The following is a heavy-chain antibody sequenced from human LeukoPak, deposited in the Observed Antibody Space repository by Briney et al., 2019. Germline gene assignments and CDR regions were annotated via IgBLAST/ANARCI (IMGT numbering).Heavy chain of an antibody. V-gene: IGHV4-34*01. Sequence: SETLSLTCAVYGGSFSGYYWSWIRQPPGKGLEWIGEINHSGSTNYNPSLKSRVTISVDTSKNQFSLKLSSVTAADTAAYYCARGQDIVVVVAARVGYFDYWGQGTLVTVSS. CDR2: INHSGST. CDR1: GGSFSGYY. D-gene: IGHD2-15*01. J-gene: IGHJ4*02. CDR3: ARGQDIVVVVAARVGYFDY.